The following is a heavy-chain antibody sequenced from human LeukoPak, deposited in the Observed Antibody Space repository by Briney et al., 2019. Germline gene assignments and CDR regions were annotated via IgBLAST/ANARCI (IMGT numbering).Heavy chain of an antibody. J-gene: IGHJ4*02. CDR3: ARGWRSDYTYGRAYNY. D-gene: IGHD2-8*01. V-gene: IGHV4-39*07. Sequence: PSETLSLTCTVSGGSISSSSYYWGWIRQPPGKGLEWIGEINHSGSTNYNPSLKSRVTISVDTSKNQFSLKLSSVTAADTAVYYCARGWRSDYTYGRAYNYWGQGTLVTVSS. CDR2: INHSGST. CDR1: GGSISSSSYY.